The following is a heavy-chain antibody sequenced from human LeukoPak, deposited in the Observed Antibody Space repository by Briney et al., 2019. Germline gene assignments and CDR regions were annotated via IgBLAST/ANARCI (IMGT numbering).Heavy chain of an antibody. D-gene: IGHD3-22*01. J-gene: IGHJ6*02. CDR3: ARDYYDSSGYYYPLNYYYYGMDV. CDR2: ISAYNGNT. CDR1: GYTFTSYG. Sequence: ASVKVSRKASGYTFTSYGISWVRQAPGQGLEWMGWISAYNGNTNYAQKLQGRVTMTTDTSASTAYMELRSLRSDDTAVYYCARDYYDSSGYYYPLNYYYYGMDVWGQGTTVTVSS. V-gene: IGHV1-18*01.